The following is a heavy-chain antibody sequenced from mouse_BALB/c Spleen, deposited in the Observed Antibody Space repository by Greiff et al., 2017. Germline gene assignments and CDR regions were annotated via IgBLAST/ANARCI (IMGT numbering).Heavy chain of an antibody. J-gene: IGHJ1*01. CDR3: ARDLNYGDYWYFDV. CDR2: IWAGGST. D-gene: IGHD2-13*01. CDR1: GFSLTSYG. Sequence: VQLVESGPGLVAPSQSLSITCTVSGFSLTSYGVHWVRQPPGKGLEWLGVIWAGGSTNYNSALMSRLSISKDNSKSQVFLKMNSLQTDDTAMYYCARDLNYGDYWYFDVWGAGTTVTVSS. V-gene: IGHV2-9*02.